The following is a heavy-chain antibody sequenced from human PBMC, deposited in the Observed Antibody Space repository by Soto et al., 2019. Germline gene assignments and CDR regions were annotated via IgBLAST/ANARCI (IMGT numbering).Heavy chain of an antibody. D-gene: IGHD6-19*01. Sequence: SGPTLVNPRQTLTLTCTFSGFSLSTSGMCVSWIRQPPGKALEWLALIDWDDDKYYSTSLKTRLTISKDTSKNQVVLTMTNMDPVDTATXYCARIPYSSGWYWFDPWGQGTLVTVSS. V-gene: IGHV2-70*01. J-gene: IGHJ5*02. CDR3: ARIPYSSGWYWFDP. CDR1: GFSLSTSGMC. CDR2: IDWDDDK.